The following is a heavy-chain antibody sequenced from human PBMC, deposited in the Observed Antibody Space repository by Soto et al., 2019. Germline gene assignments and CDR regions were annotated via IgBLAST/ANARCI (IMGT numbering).Heavy chain of an antibody. CDR2: IYWNDDK. CDR3: AHRPPSGRDY. Sequence: QITLKESGPTLVKPTHPLPLTCTFSGFSLSTRGLGVAWIRQPPGTSLEWLERIYWNDDKRYSPSLKNRLTTTKDASKNLVVLTMTNMAPMDTARYFGAHRPPSGRDYWGQGTLVTVSS. CDR1: GFSLSTRGLG. J-gene: IGHJ4*02. V-gene: IGHV2-5*01.